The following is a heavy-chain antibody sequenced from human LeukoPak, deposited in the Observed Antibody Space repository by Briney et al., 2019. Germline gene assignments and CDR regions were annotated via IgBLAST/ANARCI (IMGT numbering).Heavy chain of an antibody. CDR2: IYYSGST. J-gene: IGHJ5*02. CDR1: GGSISSSSYY. V-gene: IGHV4-39*01. Sequence: SETLSLTCTVPGGSISSSSYYWGWIRQPPGKGLEWIGSIYYSGSTYYNPSLKSRVTISVDTSKNQFSLKLSSVTAADTAVYYCARFGVLWYSSSQNWFDPWGQGTLVTVSS. D-gene: IGHD6-13*01. CDR3: ARFGVLWYSSSQNWFDP.